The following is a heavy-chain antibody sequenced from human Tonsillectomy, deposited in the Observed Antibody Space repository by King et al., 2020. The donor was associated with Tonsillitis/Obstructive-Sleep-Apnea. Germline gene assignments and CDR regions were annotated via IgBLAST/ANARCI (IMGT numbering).Heavy chain of an antibody. CDR3: AREYCSGGSCYRIFDC. V-gene: IGHV3-7*04. Sequence: VQLVQSGGGLVQPGGSLRLSCAASGFSFTTYSMSWVRQAPGQVLEWVANIRQHGREKYYVDSVRGRFTISRDNAKNSLYLQMNSLRAEDTAVYFCAREYCSGGSCYRIFDCWGQGTLVTVSS. CDR2: IRQHGREK. CDR1: GFSFTTYS. J-gene: IGHJ4*02. D-gene: IGHD2-15*01.